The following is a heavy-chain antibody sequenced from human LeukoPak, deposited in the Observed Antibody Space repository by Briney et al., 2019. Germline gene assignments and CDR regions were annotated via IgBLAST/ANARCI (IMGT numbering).Heavy chain of an antibody. CDR2: ISYDGSNK. Sequence: AVISYDGSNKYYADSVKGRFTISRDNSKNTLYPQMNSLRAEDTAVYYCAKDLGVSGYGFDYWGQGTLVTVSS. CDR3: AKDLGVSGYGFDY. D-gene: IGHD5-12*01. J-gene: IGHJ4*02. V-gene: IGHV3-30*18.